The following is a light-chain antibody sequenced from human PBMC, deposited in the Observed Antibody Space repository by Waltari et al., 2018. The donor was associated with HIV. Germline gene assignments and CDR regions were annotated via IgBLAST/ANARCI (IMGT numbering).Light chain of an antibody. CDR1: SSPIGAYDS. Sequence: QSALTQPPSPSGSLGQSVTISCTRSSSPIGAYDSVSWFQQHPRRAPKLLLYEVTRRPSTVSDRFSGSRSGSTAFLTVAGLQPDDEATYFCSSYGDSLRVLFGGGTNVTGL. CDR2: EVT. CDR3: SSYGDSLRVL. V-gene: IGLV2-8*01. J-gene: IGLJ3*02.